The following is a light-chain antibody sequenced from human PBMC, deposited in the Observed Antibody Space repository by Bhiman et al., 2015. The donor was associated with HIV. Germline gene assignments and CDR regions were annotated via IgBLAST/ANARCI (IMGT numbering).Light chain of an antibody. Sequence: QSVLTQPPSVSGAPGQRVTISCTGSSSNIGAGYDVHWYLQLPGTAPKLLIYENNKRPSGIPDRFSASKSGTSATLGITGLQTGDEADYYCATWDSSLSAEVFGGGTKLTVL. CDR3: ATWDSSLSAEV. CDR1: SSNIGAGYD. J-gene: IGLJ2*01. CDR2: ENN. V-gene: IGLV1-51*02.